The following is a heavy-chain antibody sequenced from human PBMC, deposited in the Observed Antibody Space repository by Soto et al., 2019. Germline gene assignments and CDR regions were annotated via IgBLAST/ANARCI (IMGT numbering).Heavy chain of an antibody. CDR3: ARDPRFGSSSSNGDY. Sequence: SETLSLTCTVSGGSISSGDDYWSWIRQPPGKGLEWIGYINHSGSTYYNPSLKSRVTISIDTSENQFSLKVRSVTAADTAAYYCARDPRFGSSSSNGDYWGQGTLVTVSS. CDR1: GGSISSGDDY. V-gene: IGHV4-30-4*01. D-gene: IGHD6-6*01. CDR2: INHSGST. J-gene: IGHJ4*02.